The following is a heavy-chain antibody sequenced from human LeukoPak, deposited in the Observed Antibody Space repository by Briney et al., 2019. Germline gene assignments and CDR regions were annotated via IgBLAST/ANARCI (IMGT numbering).Heavy chain of an antibody. D-gene: IGHD1-14*01. CDR3: AKDQDTTLGY. CDR1: GFTFSSYG. J-gene: IGHJ4*02. Sequence: GRSLRLSCAASGFTFSSYGMHWVRQAPGKGLEWVAVISYDGSNKYYADSVKGRFTISRDNSKNTLYLQMNSLRAEDTAVYYCAKDQDTTLGYWGQGTLVTVSS. CDR2: ISYDGSNK. V-gene: IGHV3-30*18.